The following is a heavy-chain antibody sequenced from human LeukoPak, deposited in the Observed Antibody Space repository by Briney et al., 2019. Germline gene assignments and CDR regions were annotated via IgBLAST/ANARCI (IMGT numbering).Heavy chain of an antibody. V-gene: IGHV3-23*01. Sequence: GGSLRLSCAASGFTFSSYAMSWVRQAPGKGLEWVSTISGSGGTTYYADSVKGRFTISRDNSKNTLYLQMNSLRAEDTAVYYCANGGSIAVATPLDYWGQGTLVTVSS. CDR3: ANGGSIAVATPLDY. J-gene: IGHJ4*02. CDR2: ISGSGGTT. CDR1: GFTFSSYA. D-gene: IGHD6-19*01.